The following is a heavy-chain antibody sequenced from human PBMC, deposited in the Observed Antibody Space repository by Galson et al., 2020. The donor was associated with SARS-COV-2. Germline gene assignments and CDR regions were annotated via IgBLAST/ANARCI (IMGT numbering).Heavy chain of an antibody. CDR3: ARKAGDDYKPFDY. D-gene: IGHD4-4*01. CDR1: GFAFSTYV. J-gene: IGHJ4*02. Sequence: GESLKISCAASGFAFSTYVMTWVRQAPGKGLEWVSGLTGSSGTTYYADSVRGRFAISRDNSKNKLYLQMNSLRAEDTAVYFCARKAGDDYKPFDYWGQGSLVTVSS. V-gene: IGHV3-23*01. CDR2: LTGSSGTT.